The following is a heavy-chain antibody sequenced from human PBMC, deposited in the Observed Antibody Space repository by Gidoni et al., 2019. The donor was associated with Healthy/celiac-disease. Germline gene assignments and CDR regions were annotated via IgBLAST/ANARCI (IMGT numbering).Heavy chain of an antibody. CDR3: ARAGIAARKEGWFDP. CDR1: GGSFSGYY. J-gene: IGHJ5*02. V-gene: IGHV4-34*01. Sequence: QVQLQQWGAGLLKPSETLSLTCAVYGGSFSGYYWSWIRQPPGKGLEWIGEINHSGSTNYNPSLKSRVTISVDTSKNQFSLKLSSVTAADTAVYYCARAGIAARKEGWFDPWGQGTLVTVSS. D-gene: IGHD6-6*01. CDR2: INHSGST.